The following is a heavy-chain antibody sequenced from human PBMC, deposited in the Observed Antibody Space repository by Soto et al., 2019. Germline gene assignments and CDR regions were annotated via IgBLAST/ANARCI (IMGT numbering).Heavy chain of an antibody. CDR2: INPSGGRT. V-gene: IGHV1-46*01. D-gene: IGHD3-16*01. CDR1: GYTFTRHY. CDR3: ARESHRGYYDASSHYRIGGFEM. J-gene: IGHJ3*02. Sequence: QVQLVQSGAEVKKPGASVKVSCKASGYTFTRHYIHWVRQAPGQGLEWIGIINPSGGRTTYAQKFQGRGNVTRGTATSTVHMEVRGLRSEGPAVYFCARESHRGYYDASSHYRIGGFEMGGQGTMVPVST.